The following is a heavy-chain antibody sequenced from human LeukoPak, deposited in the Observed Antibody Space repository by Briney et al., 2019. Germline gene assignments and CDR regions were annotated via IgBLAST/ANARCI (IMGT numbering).Heavy chain of an antibody. Sequence: PSETLSLTCTVSGDSISSYYWSWIRQPPGKGLEWIGYISYTGNTNYNPSLKSRVTISVDTSKNKFSLRLSSVTAADTAVYFCARGYGGNPLDYWGQGTLVTVSS. D-gene: IGHD4-23*01. CDR2: ISYTGNT. CDR3: ARGYGGNPLDY. CDR1: GDSISSYY. V-gene: IGHV4-59*01. J-gene: IGHJ4*02.